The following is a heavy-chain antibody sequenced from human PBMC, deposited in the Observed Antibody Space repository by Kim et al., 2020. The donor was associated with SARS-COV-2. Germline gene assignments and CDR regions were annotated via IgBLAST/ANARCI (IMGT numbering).Heavy chain of an antibody. CDR3: ARGYSSGWGVTY. V-gene: IGHV3-48*03. Sequence: GGSLRLSCAACGFTFSSYEMNWVRQAPGKGLEWVSYISSRGITIYYADSVKGRFTISRDNAKNSLYLQMNSLRAEDTAIYYCARGYSSGWGVTYWGQGTLVTVSS. J-gene: IGHJ4*02. CDR2: ISSRGITI. CDR1: GFTFSSYE. D-gene: IGHD6-19*01.